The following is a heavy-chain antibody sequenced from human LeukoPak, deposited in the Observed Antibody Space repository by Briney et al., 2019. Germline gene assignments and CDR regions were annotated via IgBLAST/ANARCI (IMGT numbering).Heavy chain of an antibody. CDR1: GFTFSSFW. D-gene: IGHD2-2*02. CDR2: IITDGSST. V-gene: IGHV3-74*01. J-gene: IGHJ4*02. CDR3: ARDREFCISTSCYKPLDY. Sequence: QPGGSRRLSCAASGFTFSSFWMHWVRQAPGEGLLWFSRIITDGSSTTYADSVKDRFTISRDNAKNTLYLQMNSLRAEDTAVYYCARDREFCISTSCYKPLDYWGQGTLVAVSS.